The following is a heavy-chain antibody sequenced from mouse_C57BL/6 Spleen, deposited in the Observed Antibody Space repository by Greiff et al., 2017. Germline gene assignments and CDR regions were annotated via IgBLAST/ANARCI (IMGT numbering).Heavy chain of an antibody. CDR1: GYAFSSYW. Sequence: VQLQQSGAELVKPGASVKISCKASGYAFSSYWMNWVKQRPGKGLEWIGQIYPGDGDTNYNGKFKGKATLTADKSSSTAYMQLSSLTSEDSAVYFCARADYGSRDYFDYWGQGTTLTVSS. CDR2: IYPGDGDT. J-gene: IGHJ2*01. CDR3: ARADYGSRDYFDY. V-gene: IGHV1-80*01. D-gene: IGHD1-1*01.